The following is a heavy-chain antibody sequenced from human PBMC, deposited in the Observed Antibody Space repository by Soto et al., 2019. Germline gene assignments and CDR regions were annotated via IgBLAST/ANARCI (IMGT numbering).Heavy chain of an antibody. Sequence: QVQLQESGPGLVKPSQTLSLTCTVSGGSISSGDYYWSWIRQPPGKGLEWIGYIYYSGSTYYNPSLKSRLTISVDSSKNQFSLKLSSVTTADTAVYYCAREEGNSNVPFDIWGQGTMVTVSS. CDR1: GGSISSGDYY. J-gene: IGHJ3*02. CDR2: IYYSGST. V-gene: IGHV4-30-4*01. D-gene: IGHD4-4*01. CDR3: AREEGNSNVPFDI.